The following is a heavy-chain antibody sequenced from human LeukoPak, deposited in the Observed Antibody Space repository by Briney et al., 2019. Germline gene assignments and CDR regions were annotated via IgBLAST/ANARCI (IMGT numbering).Heavy chain of an antibody. J-gene: IGHJ4*02. V-gene: IGHV4-34*01. CDR2: INHSGST. Sequence: PSETLSLTCAVYGGSFSGYYWSSIRQPPGEGLEWVGEINHSGSTNYNPSPKSRVTISVDTSKKQFSLKLSSVTAADTAVYYCARGGYNIWEYYFGYWGQGTLVTVSS. CDR3: ARGGYNIWEYYFGY. CDR1: GGSFSGYY. D-gene: IGHD5-24*01.